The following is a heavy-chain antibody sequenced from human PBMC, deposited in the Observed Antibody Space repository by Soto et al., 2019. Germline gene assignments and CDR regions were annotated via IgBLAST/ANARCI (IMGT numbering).Heavy chain of an antibody. V-gene: IGHV2-70*11. CDR2: IDWDDDK. CDR3: ARIRTDGSSSSHFDY. D-gene: IGHD6-6*01. CDR1: GFSLSTSGMC. Sequence: SGPTLVNPTQTLTLTCTFSGFSLSTSGMCVSWIRQPPGKALEWLARIDWDDDKYYSTSLKTRLTISKDTSKNQVVLTMTNMDPVDTATYYCARIRTDGSSSSHFDYWGQGTLVNVSS. J-gene: IGHJ4*02.